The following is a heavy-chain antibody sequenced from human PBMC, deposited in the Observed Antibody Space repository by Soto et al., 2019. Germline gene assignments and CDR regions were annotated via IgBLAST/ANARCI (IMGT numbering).Heavy chain of an antibody. J-gene: IGHJ4*02. D-gene: IGHD4-17*01. CDR3: ARHRGYGEYDY. Sequence: SETLSLTCTVSGGSIITYYWSWIRQPPGKGLEWIGYIYYSGSTNYNPSLKSRVTISIDTSKNQFSLKLSSVSAADTAVYYCARHRGYGEYDYWGQGTLVTVSS. V-gene: IGHV4-59*08. CDR2: IYYSGST. CDR1: GGSIITYY.